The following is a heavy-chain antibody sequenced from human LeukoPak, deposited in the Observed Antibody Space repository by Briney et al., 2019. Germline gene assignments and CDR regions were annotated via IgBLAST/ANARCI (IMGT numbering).Heavy chain of an antibody. J-gene: IGHJ2*01. V-gene: IGHV4-59*12. CDR1: GGSISTYY. CDR3: ARRRYFDL. CDR2: IYHSGST. Sequence: PSETLSLTCTLSGGSISTYYWSWIRQPPGKGLEWIGYIYHSGSTNYNPSLKSRVTISVDTSKNQFSLKLSSVTAADTAVYYCARRRYFDLWGRGTLVTVSS.